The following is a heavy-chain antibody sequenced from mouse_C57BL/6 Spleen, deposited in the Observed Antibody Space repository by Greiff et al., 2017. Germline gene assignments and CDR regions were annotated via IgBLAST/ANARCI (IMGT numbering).Heavy chain of an antibody. Sequence: QVQLQQPGTELVKPGASVKLSCKASGYTFTSYWLHWVKQRTGPGLEWIGHIIPSNGGTNYNEKFKSKATLTVDKSSSTAYMQLSSLTSEDSAVYDCARGGLYYFDYWGQGTTLTVAS. J-gene: IGHJ2*01. CDR2: IIPSNGGT. CDR1: GYTFTSYW. CDR3: ARGGLYYFDY. V-gene: IGHV1-53*01.